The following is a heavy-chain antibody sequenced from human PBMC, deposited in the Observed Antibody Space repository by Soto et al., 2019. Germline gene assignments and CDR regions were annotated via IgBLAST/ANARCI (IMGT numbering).Heavy chain of an antibody. CDR1: GGSINNFS. J-gene: IGHJ5*02. V-gene: IGHV4-4*07. D-gene: IGHD3-16*01. Sequence: PSETLSLTCTVSGGSINNFSWSWLRQPAGKGLEWIGRIFGNGGINYSPSFKSRVTMSMDTSTHQFSLRLMSVTATDTAVYFCARDQGVVITADSWFDPWGQGTLVTVSS. CDR2: IFGNGGI. CDR3: ARDQGVVITADSWFDP.